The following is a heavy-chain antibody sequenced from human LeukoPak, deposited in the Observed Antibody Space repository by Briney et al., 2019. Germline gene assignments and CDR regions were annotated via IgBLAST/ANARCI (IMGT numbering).Heavy chain of an antibody. J-gene: IGHJ5*02. CDR2: INWNGASI. CDR1: GFRFDDYG. Sequence: PGGSLRLSCIASGFRFDDYGMSWVRQAPGKGLEWVAGINWNGASIGYADSVKGRFIISRDNAKKSLYLQMNSLRGEDTALYYCASRPNWFDPWGHGTLVTVSS. V-gene: IGHV3-20*04. CDR3: ASRPNWFDP.